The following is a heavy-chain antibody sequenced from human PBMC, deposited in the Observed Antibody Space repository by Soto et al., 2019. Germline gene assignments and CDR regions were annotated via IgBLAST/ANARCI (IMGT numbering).Heavy chain of an antibody. CDR2: IYYSGST. J-gene: IGHJ4*02. CDR3: ARVTESISLDF. Sequence: TLSLTCTVSGGSVSSGDYYWRLIRQPPGKGLEWIGYIYYSGSTYYNPSLKSRVTISVDTSKNQFSLKLSSVTAADTAVYYCARVTESISLDFWGQGTLVTVSS. CDR1: GGSVSSGDYY. V-gene: IGHV4-30-4*01.